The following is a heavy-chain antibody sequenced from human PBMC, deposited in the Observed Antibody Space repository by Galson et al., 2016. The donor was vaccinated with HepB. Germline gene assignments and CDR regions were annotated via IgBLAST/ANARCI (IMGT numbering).Heavy chain of an antibody. CDR1: GFSLSTSGVG. D-gene: IGHD6-13*01. J-gene: IGHJ3*02. V-gene: IGHV2-5*01. CDR2: IYWNDDK. Sequence: PALVKPTQTLTLTCTFSGFSLSTSGVGVGWIRQPPGKAPEWLTLIYWNDDKRYNPSLKRRLNVTKDTSRNKVVLTMTNMDPVDTATYYCANRQEVSAAGRLDAFDIWGQGTMVTVSS. CDR3: ANRQEVSAAGRLDAFDI.